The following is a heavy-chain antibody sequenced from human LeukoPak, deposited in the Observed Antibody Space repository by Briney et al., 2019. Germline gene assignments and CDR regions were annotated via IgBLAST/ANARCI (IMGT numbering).Heavy chain of an antibody. D-gene: IGHD6-13*01. V-gene: IGHV3-66*01. J-gene: IGHJ1*01. CDR2: IYSGGST. Sequence: GGSLRLSCAASGFTVSSNYMSWVRQAPGKGLEWVSIIYSGGSTYYADSVKGRFTISRDNSKNTLYLQMNSLRAEDTAVYYCARAEAAAGPEYFQHWGQGTLVTVSS. CDR3: ARAEAAAGPEYFQH. CDR1: GFTVSSNY.